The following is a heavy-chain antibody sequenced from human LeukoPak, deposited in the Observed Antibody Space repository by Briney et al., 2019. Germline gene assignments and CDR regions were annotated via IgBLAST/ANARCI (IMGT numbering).Heavy chain of an antibody. J-gene: IGHJ4*02. D-gene: IGHD3-10*01. CDR2: IRSKANNYAT. V-gene: IGHV3-73*01. CDR3: ARPSQYGSGTDYYFDS. Sequence: PGGSLRLSCAASGFMLSGSPMHWVRQASGKGLEWVGHIRSKANNYATIYAASVKGRFTISSDDSKNTAYLQMNSLKTEDTAVYYCARPSQYGSGTDYYFDSWGQGTLVTVSS. CDR1: GFMLSGSP.